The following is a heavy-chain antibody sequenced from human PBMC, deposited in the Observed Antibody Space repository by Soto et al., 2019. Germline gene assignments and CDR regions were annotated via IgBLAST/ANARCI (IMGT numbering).Heavy chain of an antibody. CDR1: GGTVSAYT. V-gene: IGHV1-69*02. Sequence: QVQLVQSGAEVKKPGSSVKVSCEASGGTVSAYTINWVRQAPGQGLEWMGRIISILDIPNYAQKFQGRLTIIADTSTSTTYMELRNLRSEDTATYYCARENGTSSLDYWGQGTPVTVSS. CDR2: IISILDIP. J-gene: IGHJ4*02. D-gene: IGHD6-6*01. CDR3: ARENGTSSLDY.